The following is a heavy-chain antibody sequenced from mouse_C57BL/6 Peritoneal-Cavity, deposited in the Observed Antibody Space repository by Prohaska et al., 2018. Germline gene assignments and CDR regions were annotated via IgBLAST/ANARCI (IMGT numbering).Heavy chain of an antibody. V-gene: IGHV1-59*01. J-gene: IGHJ3*01. CDR2: IDPSDSFT. Sequence: QRPVHGLDWIGLIDPSDSFTNYNQKVKGKATLTVDTSSSTGYKQLSSLTSEDSAVYYCARVGIAYWGQGTLVTVSA. CDR3: ARVGIAY.